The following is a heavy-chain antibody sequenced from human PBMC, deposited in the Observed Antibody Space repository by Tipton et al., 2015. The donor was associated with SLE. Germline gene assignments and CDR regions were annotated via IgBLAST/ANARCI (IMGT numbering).Heavy chain of an antibody. Sequence: TLSLTCNVSGYYVTSDYWGWIRQSPAKGLEWLGNIFHNGNTFYNPSLKSRITISIDTSKNQFSLKLSSVTAADTAVYYCARYLSHYYYYMDVWGKGTTVTVSS. V-gene: IGHV4-38-2*02. CDR3: ARYLSHYYYYMDV. J-gene: IGHJ6*03. CDR1: GYYVTSDY. CDR2: IFHNGNT.